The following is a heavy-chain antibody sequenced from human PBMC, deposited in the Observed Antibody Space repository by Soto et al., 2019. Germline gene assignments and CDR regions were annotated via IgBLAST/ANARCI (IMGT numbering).Heavy chain of an antibody. V-gene: IGHV3-21*01. CDR3: ARDLGVALASLTLDF. D-gene: IGHD2-15*01. Sequence: GGSLILSCTASGCTLSIYSMNWVRQAPGKGLEWVADITTSSSFRFYADSVEGRFTISRDDAKNSIYLQMNSLRAEDTGVYYCARDLGVALASLTLDFWGRGTLVTVS. J-gene: IGHJ4*02. CDR1: GCTLSIYS. CDR2: ITTSSSFR.